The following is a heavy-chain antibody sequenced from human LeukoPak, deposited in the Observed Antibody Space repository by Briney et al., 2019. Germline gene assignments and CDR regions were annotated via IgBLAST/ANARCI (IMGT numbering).Heavy chain of an antibody. D-gene: IGHD3-22*01. J-gene: IGHJ4*02. CDR2: INWNAVRV. V-gene: IGHV3-20*04. CDR1: GFTFNNYG. CDR3: ARLRNYDSSGYYFEIGY. Sequence: GESLRLSCAASGFTFNNYGMSWVRQAPGKGLEWVSGINWNAVRVGYADSVKGRFTISRDNAKNSLYLQMNSLRAEDTAFYYCARLRNYDSSGYYFEIGYWGQGTLVTVSS.